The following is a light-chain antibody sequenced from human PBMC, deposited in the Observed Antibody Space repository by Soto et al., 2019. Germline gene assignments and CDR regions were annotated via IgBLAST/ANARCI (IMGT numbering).Light chain of an antibody. CDR2: AAS. V-gene: IGKV1-39*01. CDR3: QQSYSTPHT. J-gene: IGKJ5*01. Sequence: DIQMTQSLSSLSASVGDRVTITCRASQSISSYLNWYQQKPEKAPKLLIYAASSLQSGVPSRFSGSGSGTDFTLTISSLQPEDFATYYCQQSYSTPHTFGQGTRLEIK. CDR1: QSISSY.